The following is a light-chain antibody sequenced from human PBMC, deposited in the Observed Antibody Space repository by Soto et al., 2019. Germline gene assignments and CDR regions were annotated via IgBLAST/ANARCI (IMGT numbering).Light chain of an antibody. CDR1: QGISSW. CDR2: AAS. CDR3: QQTNSAPLP. V-gene: IGKV1D-12*01. Sequence: DIQMTQSPSSVSASVGDTVTITCRASQGISSWLAWYQEKPGKAPTLLIYAASSLQSGVPSRFSGSGSGTDFTLTISSRQPEDFATYSWQQTNSAPLPFGGGTKVESK. J-gene: IGKJ4*01.